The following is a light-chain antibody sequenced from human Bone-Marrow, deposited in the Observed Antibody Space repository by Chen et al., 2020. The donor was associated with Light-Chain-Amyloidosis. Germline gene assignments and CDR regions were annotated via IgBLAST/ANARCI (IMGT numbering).Light chain of an antibody. V-gene: IGLV3-21*02. CDR1: NIVSTS. Sequence: SYVLTQPSSVSVAPGQTATIACGGNNIVSTSVHWYQQTPGQATLLVVYDDSDRPSVIPERLSGTNSGNTATLTISRVEAGDEADDYCQVWDRSSDRPMFGGGTKLTVL. J-gene: IGLJ3*02. CDR3: QVWDRSSDRPM. CDR2: DDS.